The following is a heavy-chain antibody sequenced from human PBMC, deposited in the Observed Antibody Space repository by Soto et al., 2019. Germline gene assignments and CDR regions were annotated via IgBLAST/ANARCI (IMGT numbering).Heavy chain of an antibody. D-gene: IGHD5-12*01. J-gene: IGHJ4*02. CDR1: MCSIDTFY. CDR3: AREGSYSAYNFAHGIQLWSFDF. CDR2: IFSSGST. Sequence: SATVYVNGPVGMCSIDTFYSIWVRQTAGNGLYVIRRIFSSGSTSFNPSLESRVAMSVDTSKNHFSLNLSSVTAADMAVYYCAREGSYSAYNFAHGIQLWSFDFWGQGALVTVSS. V-gene: IGHV4-4*07.